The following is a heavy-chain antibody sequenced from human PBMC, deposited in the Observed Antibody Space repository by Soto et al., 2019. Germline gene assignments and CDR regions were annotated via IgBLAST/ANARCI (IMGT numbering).Heavy chain of an antibody. Sequence: QVQLQESGPGLVKPSETLSLTCTVSGDSVSSVCFHWAWLRRPPGQGLEWIGYIYNGGSTYYRPSLESRMHMSLDATRNPYSLRLTSVTAADTAVYFCARAPVCLDTISYCDYWGQGKLVSVSA. V-gene: IGHV4-30-4*01. J-gene: IGHJ4*02. CDR3: ARAPVCLDTISYCDY. CDR1: GDSVSSVCFH. D-gene: IGHD2-15*01. CDR2: IYNGGST.